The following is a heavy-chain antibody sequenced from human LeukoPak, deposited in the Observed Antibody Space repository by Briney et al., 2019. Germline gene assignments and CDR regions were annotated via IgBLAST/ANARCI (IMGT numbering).Heavy chain of an antibody. CDR3: AKDIDSRGSALDY. J-gene: IGHJ4*02. D-gene: IGHD6-19*01. CDR2: ISWNSGSI. Sequence: GRSLRLSCAASGFTFDDYAMHWVRQAPGKGLEWVSGISWNSGSIGYADSVKGRFTISRDNAKNSLYLQMNSLRAEDTALYYCAKDIDSRGSALDYWGQGTLVTVSS. V-gene: IGHV3-9*01. CDR1: GFTFDDYA.